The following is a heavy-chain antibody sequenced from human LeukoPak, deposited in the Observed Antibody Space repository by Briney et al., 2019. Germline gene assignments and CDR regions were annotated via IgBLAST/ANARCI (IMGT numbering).Heavy chain of an antibody. CDR2: ISGSGSDT. Sequence: GGSLRLSCAASGFTFSRFAMSWVRQAPGKGLEWVSAISGSGSDTYYADSVEGRFTVSRDNSKNTLYLQMNSLRAEDTAVYYCARDKTFIVATSTGYFEYWVQGTLVTVSS. CDR3: ARDKTFIVATSTGYFEY. V-gene: IGHV3-23*01. J-gene: IGHJ4*02. CDR1: GFTFSRFA. D-gene: IGHD5-12*01.